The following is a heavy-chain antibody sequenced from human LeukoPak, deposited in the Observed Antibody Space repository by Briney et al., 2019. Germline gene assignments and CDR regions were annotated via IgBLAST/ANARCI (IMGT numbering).Heavy chain of an antibody. D-gene: IGHD7-27*01. CDR3: AKSGWGYLENYMDV. Sequence: GGSLRLSCAASGFTFDDYAMHWVRQAPGKGLEWVSGISWNSGSIGYADSVKGRFTISRDNAKNTLYLQMNSLRAEDTAVYYCAKSGWGYLENYMDVWGKGTTVTVSS. V-gene: IGHV3-9*01. CDR1: GFTFDDYA. J-gene: IGHJ6*03. CDR2: ISWNSGSI.